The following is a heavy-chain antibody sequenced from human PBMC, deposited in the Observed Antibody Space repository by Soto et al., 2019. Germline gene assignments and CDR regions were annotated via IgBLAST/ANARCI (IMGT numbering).Heavy chain of an antibody. J-gene: IGHJ3*01. CDR3: ARRARTATTNWGAFEV. CDR2: ISYSADKT. V-gene: IGHV3-23*01. Sequence: EVQLLESGGGLVQPGGSLRLSCAASGFTFNTYVMHWVRHAPGKGLEWVSTISYSADKTHYADSVKGRFTISRDNSRDTLFLQMNSLRADDAAVYYCARRARTATTNWGAFEVWGQGTMVTVSS. D-gene: IGHD1-7*01. CDR1: GFTFNTYV.